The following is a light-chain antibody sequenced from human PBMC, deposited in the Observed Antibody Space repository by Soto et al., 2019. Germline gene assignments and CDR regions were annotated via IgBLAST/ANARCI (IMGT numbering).Light chain of an antibody. V-gene: IGKV3-15*01. CDR1: RSVSTN. CDR3: QEYSKWPLFT. CDR2: AAS. Sequence: EIVVTQSPGILSVSPGDRATLSCRASRSVSTNLAWYQQKPGQAPTLLFYAASTRATGIPARFTGSGSGTDFTLTIASLQSEDFAVYYCQEYSKWPLFTFGPGTRVDIK. J-gene: IGKJ3*01.